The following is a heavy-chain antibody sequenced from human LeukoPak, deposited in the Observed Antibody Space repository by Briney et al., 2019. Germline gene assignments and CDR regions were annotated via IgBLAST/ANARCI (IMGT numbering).Heavy chain of an antibody. D-gene: IGHD6-25*01. V-gene: IGHV4-61*01. Sequence: SGTLSLTCTVSGGSVSSGSYYWSWIRQPPGKALEWIGYIYYSGTTNYNPSLQSRVTISVATSKNQFSLKLSSVTAADTALYYCARDRSSAGCFDYWGQGTLATVSS. CDR2: IYYSGTT. CDR1: GGSVSSGSYY. J-gene: IGHJ4*02. CDR3: ARDRSSAGCFDY.